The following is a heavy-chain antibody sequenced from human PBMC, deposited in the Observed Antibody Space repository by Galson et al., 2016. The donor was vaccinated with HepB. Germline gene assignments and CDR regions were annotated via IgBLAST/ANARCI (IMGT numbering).Heavy chain of an antibody. Sequence: SVKVSCKASGYTFATYGISWVRRAPGQGLEWMGWISAHNGNTNYAQKFQGRVTMTTDTSTNTAYMDLRSLSSDDTAVYYCARDQHYDFWRGYQRPYYHYGMDVWGQGTTVTVSS. D-gene: IGHD3-3*01. CDR2: ISAHNGNT. J-gene: IGHJ6*02. V-gene: IGHV1-18*01. CDR1: GYTFATYG. CDR3: ARDQHYDFWRGYQRPYYHYGMDV.